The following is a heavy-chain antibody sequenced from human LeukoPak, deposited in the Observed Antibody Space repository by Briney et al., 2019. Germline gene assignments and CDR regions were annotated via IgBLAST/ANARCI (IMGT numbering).Heavy chain of an antibody. CDR3: ARYYYDSSGYGY. Sequence: GASVKLSCKASGYTFTSYGISWVRQAPGQGLEWMGWISAYNGNTHYAQKVQGRVTMTRDTSTSTAYMELRSLTSDDTAVYYCARYYYDSSGYGYWGQGTLVTVSS. D-gene: IGHD3-22*01. V-gene: IGHV1-18*04. J-gene: IGHJ4*02. CDR2: ISAYNGNT. CDR1: GYTFTSYG.